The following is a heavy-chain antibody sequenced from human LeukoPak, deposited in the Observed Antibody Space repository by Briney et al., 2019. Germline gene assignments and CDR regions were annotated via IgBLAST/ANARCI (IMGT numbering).Heavy chain of an antibody. CDR2: IYHSGRD. V-gene: IGHV4-4*02. J-gene: IGHJ5*01. CDR3: ARHGSGTYFVS. CDR1: GGAISNSNW. Sequence: PSETLSLTCAVSGGAISNSNWWSWVRQPPGKGLEWIGEIYHSGRDNHNPSLKSRVTISIDTSNNQFSLKLYSVTAADTAVYYCARHGSGTYFVSWGHGTLVTVSS. D-gene: IGHD3-10*01.